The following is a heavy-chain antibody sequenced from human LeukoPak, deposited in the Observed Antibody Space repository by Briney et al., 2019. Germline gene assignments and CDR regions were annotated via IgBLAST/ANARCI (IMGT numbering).Heavy chain of an antibody. CDR2: FDPDDGET. V-gene: IGHV1-24*01. CDR3: ATNDLEKTFDY. D-gene: IGHD3-3*01. J-gene: IGHJ4*02. CDR1: AYTLSDLP. Sequence: ASVKVSCKVSAYTLSDLPLHWVRQAPGKGLEWMGGFDPDDGETVYAQNFQGRVTMTEDTSTDTAYMELSSLRSEDTAVYYCATNDLEKTFDYWGQGTLVTVSS.